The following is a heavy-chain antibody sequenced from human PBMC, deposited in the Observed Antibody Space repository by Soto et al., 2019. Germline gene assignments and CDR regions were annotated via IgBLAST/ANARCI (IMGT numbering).Heavy chain of an antibody. Sequence: QVQLVQSGAEVKKPGASVKVTCKASGYTFTSYGISWVRQAPGLGLEWMGWISAYNGNTNYAQKLQGRVTVTTDTSTSTAYTELRSLRSDDTAVYYCARDPLPIAVAVYYFDYWGQGTLVTVSS. CDR1: GYTFTSYG. J-gene: IGHJ4*02. D-gene: IGHD6-19*01. V-gene: IGHV1-18*01. CDR2: ISAYNGNT. CDR3: ARDPLPIAVAVYYFDY.